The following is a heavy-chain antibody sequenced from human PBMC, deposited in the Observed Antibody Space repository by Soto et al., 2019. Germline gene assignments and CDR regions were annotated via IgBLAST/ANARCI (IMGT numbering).Heavy chain of an antibody. CDR2: IKPDGSVG. D-gene: IGHD4-4*01. V-gene: IGHV3-7*03. CDR1: GFTFSDYW. CDR3: ARAVKLAVPVATGYFDF. J-gene: IGHJ4*02. Sequence: EVQLVESGGTLVQPGGSLRLSCEASGFTFSDYWMSWVRQAPGKGLEWVANIKPDGSVGYYVDSVKGRFTISRDNAKNSLLLQMNSLRAGDTAIYYCARAVKLAVPVATGYFDFWGQGTLVTVSS.